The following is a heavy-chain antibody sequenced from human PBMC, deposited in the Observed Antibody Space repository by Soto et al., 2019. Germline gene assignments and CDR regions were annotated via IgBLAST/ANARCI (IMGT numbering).Heavy chain of an antibody. V-gene: IGHV3-33*01. CDR3: AGDPGQDEAMDY. J-gene: IGHJ4*02. CDR1: GFTFSNFG. Sequence: QVQVVESGGGVVQPGTSLRLSCAASGFTFSNFGMHWVRQAPGKGLEWVAVIWHDGKNKYYADSAKGRFTISRDNSKNTLYLQMNSLRAEDTAAYYCAGDPGQDEAMDYWSQGTLGTVSS. CDR2: IWHDGKNK.